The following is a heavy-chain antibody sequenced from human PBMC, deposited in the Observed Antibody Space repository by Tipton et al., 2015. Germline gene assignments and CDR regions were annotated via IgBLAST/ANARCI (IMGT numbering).Heavy chain of an antibody. CDR3: AREGLAVAGPPFDI. CDR2: TYYRSKWYN. D-gene: IGHD6-19*01. J-gene: IGHJ3*02. CDR1: GDNISTNGAA. V-gene: IGHV6-1*01. Sequence: GLVKPSETLSLTCAISGDNISTNGAAWNWIRQSPSRGLEWLGRTYYRSKWYNDYAVSVKSRMTINPDTSKNQFSLQLNSVTPEDTAVYYCAREGLAVAGPPFDIWGQGTMVTVSS.